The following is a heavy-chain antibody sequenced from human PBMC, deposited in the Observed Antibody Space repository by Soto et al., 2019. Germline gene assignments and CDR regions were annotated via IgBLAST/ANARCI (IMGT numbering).Heavy chain of an antibody. CDR2: INHSGST. Sequence: QVQLQQWGAGLLKPSETLSLTCAVYGGSFSGYSWTWIRQSPGKGLEWIGQINHSGSTNYNPSLKSRVTISLVTSKNQFSLALTSVTAADTAVYYCARGLFSENYYSGGWYYFDSWGQGTLVTVSS. J-gene: IGHJ4*02. CDR3: ARGLFSENYYSGGWYYFDS. CDR1: GGSFSGYS. V-gene: IGHV4-34*01. D-gene: IGHD1-26*01.